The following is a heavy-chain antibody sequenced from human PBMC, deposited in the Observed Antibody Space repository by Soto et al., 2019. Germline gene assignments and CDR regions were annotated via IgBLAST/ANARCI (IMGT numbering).Heavy chain of an antibody. V-gene: IGHV6-1*01. J-gene: IGHJ5*02. CDR1: GDSVSSNSAA. D-gene: IGHD3-22*01. CDR2: TYYRSKWYN. CDR3: ARDPNYYDSSGYHWFDP. Sequence: SQTLSLPCAISGDSVSSNSAAWNWIRQSPSRGLEWLGRTYYRSKWYNDYAVSVKSRITINPDTSKNQFSLQLNSVTPEDTAVYYCARDPNYYDSSGYHWFDPWGQGTLVTVSS.